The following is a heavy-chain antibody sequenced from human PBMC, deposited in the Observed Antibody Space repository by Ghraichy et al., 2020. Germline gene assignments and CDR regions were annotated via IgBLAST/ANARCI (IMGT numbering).Heavy chain of an antibody. J-gene: IGHJ4*02. V-gene: IGHV4-59*08. CDR3: ARHATGSYYGSGRTLDY. D-gene: IGHD3-10*01. Sequence: SETLSLTCSVSGGSISGYFWSWIRQPPGKGLEWIGYIYYSGSTNYNPSLKSRITISVDTSKNQFSLRLSSVTAADTAVYYCARHATGSYYGSGRTLDYWGQGTPVTVSS. CDR2: IYYSGST. CDR1: GGSISGYF.